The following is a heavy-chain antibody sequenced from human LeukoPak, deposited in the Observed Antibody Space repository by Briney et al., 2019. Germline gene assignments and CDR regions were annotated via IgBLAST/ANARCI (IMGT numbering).Heavy chain of an antibody. D-gene: IGHD3-10*01. CDR1: GGSISSYY. CDR2: IYYSGST. Sequence: SETLSLTCTGSGGSISSYYWSWIRQPPGKGLEWIGYIYYSGSTNYNPSLKSRVTISVDTSKNQFSLKLSSVTAADTAVYYCAGGSGSYPEHFDYWGQGTLVTVSS. J-gene: IGHJ4*02. CDR3: AGGSGSYPEHFDY. V-gene: IGHV4-59*12.